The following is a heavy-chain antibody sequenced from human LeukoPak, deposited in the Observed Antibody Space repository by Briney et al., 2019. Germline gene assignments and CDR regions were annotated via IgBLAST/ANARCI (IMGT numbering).Heavy chain of an antibody. J-gene: IGHJ4*02. CDR3: ATLPKIVVVAAKEVLFDY. CDR1: GYTFTGYY. V-gene: IGHV1-2*02. CDR2: MNPKSGGT. Sequence: ASVKVSCKASGYTFTGYYIHWVRQAPGQGLEWMGWMNPKSGGTNYAQKFQGRVAMTRDTSISTAIMELSRLRSDDTAVYYCATLPKIVVVAAKEVLFDYWGQGTLVTVSS. D-gene: IGHD2-15*01.